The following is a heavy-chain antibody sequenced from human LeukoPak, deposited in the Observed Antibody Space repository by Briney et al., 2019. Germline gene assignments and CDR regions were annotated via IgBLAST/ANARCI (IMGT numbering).Heavy chain of an antibody. Sequence: SETLSLTCTVSGGFISSYYWSWIRQPPGKGLEWIGYIYYSGSTNYNPSLKSRVTISVDTSKNQFSLKLSSVTAADTAVYYCARNRDYYYYYMDVWGKGTTVTVSS. CDR3: ARNRDYYYYYMDV. CDR1: GGFISSYY. J-gene: IGHJ6*03. V-gene: IGHV4-59*01. D-gene: IGHD1-14*01. CDR2: IYYSGST.